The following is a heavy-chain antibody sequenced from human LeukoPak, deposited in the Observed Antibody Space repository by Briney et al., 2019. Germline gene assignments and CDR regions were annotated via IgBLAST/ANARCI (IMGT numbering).Heavy chain of an antibody. CDR3: ARGYYYDSSGYYYSR. J-gene: IGHJ4*02. D-gene: IGHD3-22*01. CDR2: IYYSGST. CDR1: GGSISSYY. Sequence: SETLSLTCTVSGGSISSYYWSWIRQPPGKGLEWIGYIYYSGSTNYNPSLKSRVTISVDTSKNQFSLKLSSVTAADTAVYYCARGYYYDSSGYYYSRWGQGTLVTVSS. V-gene: IGHV4-59*08.